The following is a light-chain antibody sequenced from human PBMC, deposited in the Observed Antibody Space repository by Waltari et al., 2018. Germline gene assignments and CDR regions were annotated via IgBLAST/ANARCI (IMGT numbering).Light chain of an antibody. J-gene: IGKJ4*01. CDR3: QQRKNWPPLT. V-gene: IGKV3-11*01. CDR1: QSVDRY. CDR2: DTS. Sequence: ETVLTQSPATLSLSPGERATLSCRASQSVDRYLAWYQQKPGQAPRLLIYDTSNRATCTPARVSGSWSGTDFTLTISSLEPEDFAVYYCQQRKNWPPLTFGGGTKVEIK.